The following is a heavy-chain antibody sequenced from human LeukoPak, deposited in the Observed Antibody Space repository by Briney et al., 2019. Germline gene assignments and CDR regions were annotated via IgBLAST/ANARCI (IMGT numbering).Heavy chain of an antibody. J-gene: IGHJ6*02. V-gene: IGHV1-2*02. CDR2: INPNSGGT. Sequence: ASVKISCKASGYTFTGYYMRWVRQAPGQGLEWMGWINPNSGGTNYAQNFQGRVTMTRDTSISTAFMELSRLRSDDTAVYSCARGGQSSGTYYFYYYGMDVWGQGTTVTVSS. CDR3: ARGGQSSGTYYFYYYGMDV. D-gene: IGHD3-10*01. CDR1: GYTFTGYY.